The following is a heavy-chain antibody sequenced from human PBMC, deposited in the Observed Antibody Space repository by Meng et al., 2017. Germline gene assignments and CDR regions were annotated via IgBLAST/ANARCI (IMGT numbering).Heavy chain of an antibody. CDR1: GGTFSSYT. V-gene: IGHV1-69*06. CDR3: ARGGQLGYYFDY. D-gene: IGHD6-6*01. Sequence: SVKVSCKASGGTFSSYTISWVRQAPGQGLEWMGGIIPIFGTANYAQKFQGRVTITADKSTSTAYMELSSLRSEDTAVYYCARGGQLGYYFDYWGQGTQVTVSS. CDR2: IIPIFGTA. J-gene: IGHJ4*02.